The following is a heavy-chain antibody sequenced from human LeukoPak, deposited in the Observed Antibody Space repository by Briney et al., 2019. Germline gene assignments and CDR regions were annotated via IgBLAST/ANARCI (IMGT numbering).Heavy chain of an antibody. CDR2: IYYSGST. CDR3: ARLRIGYDSSGYGIDY. Sequence: SETLSLTCTVSGGSISSYYWSWIRQPPGKGLEWIGYIYYSGSTNYNLSLKSRVTISVDTSKNQFSLKLSSVTAADTAVYYCARLRIGYDSSGYGIDYWGQGTLVTVSS. V-gene: IGHV4-59*01. D-gene: IGHD3-22*01. CDR1: GGSISSYY. J-gene: IGHJ4*02.